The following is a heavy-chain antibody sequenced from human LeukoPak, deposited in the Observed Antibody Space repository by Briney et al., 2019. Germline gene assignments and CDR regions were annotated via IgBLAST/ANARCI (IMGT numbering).Heavy chain of an antibody. CDR3: ARADRGWQYCFDY. V-gene: IGHV4-34*01. J-gene: IGHJ4*02. CDR2: INHSGST. D-gene: IGHD6-19*01. CDR1: GGSFSGYY. Sequence: SETLSLTCAVYGGSFSGYYWNWIRQPPGEGLEWIGEINHSGSTNYNPSLKSRVTISVDTSKSQFSLDLTSVTAADTAVYYCARADRGWQYCFDYWGQGNLVTVSS.